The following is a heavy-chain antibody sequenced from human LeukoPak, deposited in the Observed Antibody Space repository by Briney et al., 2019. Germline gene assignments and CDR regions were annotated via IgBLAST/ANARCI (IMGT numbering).Heavy chain of an antibody. D-gene: IGHD3-22*01. CDR3: ARYLVYDSSGYYHNSFDY. V-gene: IGHV4-59*08. Sequence: PAETLSLTCTVSGVSISSYYWIWLRQPPGKGLEWIGYIYYSGSTNYNTSLKSRVTISVDTSKNQFSLKLSSVTAADTAVYYCARYLVYDSSGYYHNSFDYWGQGTLVTVSS. CDR2: IYYSGST. J-gene: IGHJ4*02. CDR1: GVSISSYY.